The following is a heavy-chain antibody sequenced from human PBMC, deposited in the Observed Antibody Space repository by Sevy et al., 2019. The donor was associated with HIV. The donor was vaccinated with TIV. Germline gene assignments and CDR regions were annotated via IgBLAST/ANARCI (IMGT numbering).Heavy chain of an antibody. Sequence: GGSLRLSCKASGFTFSTYSMHWVRQAPGKGLEWVSSISRTSTTTYYADSAKGRFTISRDNAKNSLYLQMNSLRDEDTAVYYGAREAYYYDGREENWFDPWGQGTLVTVSS. J-gene: IGHJ5*02. CDR1: GFTFSTYS. D-gene: IGHD3-22*01. CDR3: AREAYYYDGREENWFDP. CDR2: ISRTSTTT. V-gene: IGHV3-48*02.